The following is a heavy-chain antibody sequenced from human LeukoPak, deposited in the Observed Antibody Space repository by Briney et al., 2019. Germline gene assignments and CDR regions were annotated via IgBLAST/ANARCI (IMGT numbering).Heavy chain of an antibody. V-gene: IGHV3-21*06. J-gene: IGHJ4*01. D-gene: IGHD1-26*01. CDR3: VRVWGGQFYFDY. CDR2: ITSTSNYI. CDR1: GFTFRSYS. Sequence: GGSLRLSCEGSGFTFRSYSLTWVRQAPGKGLEWISFITSTSNYIYYADSVKGRFTISRDNAKNSLSLQMNSLRDGDTAVYYCVRVWGGQFYFDYWGHGILVTVSS.